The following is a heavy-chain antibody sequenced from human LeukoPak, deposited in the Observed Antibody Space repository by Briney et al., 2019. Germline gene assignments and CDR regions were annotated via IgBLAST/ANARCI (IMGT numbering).Heavy chain of an antibody. CDR1: GYIFSSYY. J-gene: IGHJ4*02. D-gene: IGHD2-21*02. CDR3: ARTYCGGDGNNRYFDY. Sequence: VASVKVSCKASGYIFSSYYMHWVRQAPGQGPECMGIINPSGGSTDYAQKFQGRVTMTRDKSTSTVYMELNSLRSEDTALYYCARTYCGGDGNNRYFDYWGQGTLVTVSS. CDR2: INPSGGST. V-gene: IGHV1-46*01.